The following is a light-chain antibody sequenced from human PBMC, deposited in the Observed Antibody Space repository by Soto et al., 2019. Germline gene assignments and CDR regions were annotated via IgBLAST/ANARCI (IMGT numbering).Light chain of an antibody. CDR3: SSYTSSSTPYVV. Sequence: QSALTQPASVSGSPGRSITISCTGTSSDVGGYNYVSWYQQHPDKAPKRMIYEVSNRPSGVSNRFSGSKSGNTASLTISGLQAEDEADYYCSSYTSSSTPYVVFGGGTKLTVL. CDR1: SSDVGGYNY. V-gene: IGLV2-14*01. CDR2: EVS. J-gene: IGLJ2*01.